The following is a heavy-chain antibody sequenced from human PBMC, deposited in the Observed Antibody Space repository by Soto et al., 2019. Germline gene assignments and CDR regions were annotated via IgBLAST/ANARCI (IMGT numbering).Heavy chain of an antibody. CDR2: INPSGGST. CDR1: GYTFTSYY. J-gene: IGHJ6*02. Sequence: ASVKVSCKASGYTFTSYYMHWVRQAPGQGLEWMGIINPSGGSTSYAQKFQGRVTMTKDTSTSTVYMELSSLRSEDTAVYYCANALYRSWLSGDYYYGMDVWGQGTTVTVSS. CDR3: ANALYRSWLSGDYYYGMDV. D-gene: IGHD2-15*01. V-gene: IGHV1-46*01.